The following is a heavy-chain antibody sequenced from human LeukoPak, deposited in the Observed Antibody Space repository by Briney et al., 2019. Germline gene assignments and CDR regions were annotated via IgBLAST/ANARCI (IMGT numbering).Heavy chain of an antibody. CDR1: GYTLTELS. Sequence: GASVKVSCKVSGYTLTELSMHWVRQAPGKGLEWMGGFDPEDGETIYAQKFQGRVTMTEDTSTDTAYMELSSLRSEDTAVYYCATLTTDYDILTGYFDYWGQGTLVTVSP. CDR2: FDPEDGET. D-gene: IGHD3-9*01. V-gene: IGHV1-24*01. CDR3: ATLTTDYDILTGYFDY. J-gene: IGHJ4*02.